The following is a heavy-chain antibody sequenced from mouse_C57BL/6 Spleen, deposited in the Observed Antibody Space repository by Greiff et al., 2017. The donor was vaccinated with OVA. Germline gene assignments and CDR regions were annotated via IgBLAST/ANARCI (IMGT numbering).Heavy chain of an antibody. CDR3: AIYSNYWFAY. CDR1: GYSITSGYY. Sequence: EVKLMESGPGLVKPSQSLSLTCSVTGYSITSGYYWNWIRQFPGNKLEWMGYISYDGSNNYNPSLKNRTSITRDTSKNQFFLKLNSVTTEDTATYYCAIYSNYWFAYWGQGTLVTVSA. CDR2: ISYDGSN. V-gene: IGHV3-6*01. J-gene: IGHJ3*01. D-gene: IGHD2-5*01.